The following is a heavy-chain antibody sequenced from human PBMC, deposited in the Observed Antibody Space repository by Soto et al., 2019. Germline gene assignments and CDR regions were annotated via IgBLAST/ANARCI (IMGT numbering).Heavy chain of an antibody. CDR1: GYIFANNW. V-gene: IGHV5-51*01. CDR3: ARRGNYYGLDV. J-gene: IGHJ6*02. Sequence: PGESLKISCKASGYIFANNWIGWVRQMPGKGLEWMGIIYPGDSDIRYSPSFQGQVTISADKFINTAYLQWSSLKASDTAIYYCARRGNYYGLDVWGQGTTVTVSS. CDR2: IYPGDSDI.